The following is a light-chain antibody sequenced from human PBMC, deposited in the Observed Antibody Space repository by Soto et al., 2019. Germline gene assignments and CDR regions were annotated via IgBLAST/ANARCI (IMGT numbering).Light chain of an antibody. CDR1: QSVSSN. CDR3: KQYNNWPRT. CDR2: GTS. V-gene: IGKV3-15*01. J-gene: IGKJ1*01. Sequence: EIVMTQSPATLSVSPGERVSLSCRASQSVSSNLAWHQQKPGQAPRLLIYGTSTRASGIPTRFSGSGSGTEFTLTISSLQSEDFAVYYCKQYNNWPRTFGKGTNVEIK.